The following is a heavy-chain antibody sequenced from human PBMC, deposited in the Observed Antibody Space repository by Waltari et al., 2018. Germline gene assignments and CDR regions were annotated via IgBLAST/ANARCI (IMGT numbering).Heavy chain of an antibody. CDR3: ARLPAPYTTSSLLET. CDR1: GFTFSSYA. D-gene: IGHD3-16*01. CDR2: IWYDGTTK. J-gene: IGHJ4*02. Sequence: QVQLVESGGGVVQRGTSLRLSCATSGFTFSSYAMHWVRQLPGKGLEWVAYIWYDGTTKYYADSVKGRFTISRDNSKNTLYLQMNSLGAEDTAVYYCARLPAPYTTSSLLETWGQGTLVTVSS. V-gene: IGHV3-33*01.